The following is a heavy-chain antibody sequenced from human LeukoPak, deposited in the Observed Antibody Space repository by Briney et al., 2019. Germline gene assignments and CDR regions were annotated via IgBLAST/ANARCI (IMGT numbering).Heavy chain of an antibody. V-gene: IGHV4-39*01. CDR1: GGSISSSTYY. Sequence: SETLSLTCTVSGGSISSSTYYWAWIRQSPGKGLEWIGSIAYSGSTYYNPSLESRVTISVDTSKNQFSLRLISVTAVDTAVYYCARQGVGATDCWGQGTLVTVSS. J-gene: IGHJ4*01. CDR3: ARQGVGATDC. CDR2: IAYSGST. D-gene: IGHD1-26*01.